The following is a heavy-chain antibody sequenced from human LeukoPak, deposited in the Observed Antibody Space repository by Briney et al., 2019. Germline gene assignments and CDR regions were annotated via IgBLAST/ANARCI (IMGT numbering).Heavy chain of an antibody. D-gene: IGHD5-18*01. CDR2: ISWNSGSI. CDR1: GFTFDDYA. CDR3: AKDRYSYAFEYSDS. J-gene: IGHJ4*02. Sequence: GRSLRLSCAASGFTFDDYAMHWVRQAPGKGLEWVSGISWNSGSIGYADSVKGRCTISRDNSKNTLSLQVSSLRTEDTAVYYCAKDRYSYAFEYSDSWGQGTLVTVSS. V-gene: IGHV3-9*01.